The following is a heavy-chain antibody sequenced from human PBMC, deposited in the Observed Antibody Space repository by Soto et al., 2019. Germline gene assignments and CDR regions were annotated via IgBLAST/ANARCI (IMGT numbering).Heavy chain of an antibody. CDR2: MNPGSGDT. Sequence: ASVKVSCKASGYSFTNNDVSWVRQATGQGLEWMGWMNPGSGDTGYAQKFQGRVTMTRDISIATAYMELGSLRSDDTAIYYCAGMATFGSLNWFDPWGQGTLVTVSS. CDR3: AGMATFGSLNWFDP. V-gene: IGHV1-8*01. J-gene: IGHJ5*02. D-gene: IGHD3-16*01. CDR1: GYSFTNND.